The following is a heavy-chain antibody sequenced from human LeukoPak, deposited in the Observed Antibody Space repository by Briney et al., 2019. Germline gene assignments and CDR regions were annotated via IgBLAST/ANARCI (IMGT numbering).Heavy chain of an antibody. CDR2: IDASGNP. CDR1: GDSISSGTYY. CDR3: ARGFEYSTSSRVGYYYFYMDV. Sequence: PSETLSLTCTVSGDSISSGTYYWSWIRQPAGKGLEWIGRIDASGNPNYNPSLRSRLTMSVDTSKNQFSLNLRFVTAADTAVFYCARGFEYSTSSRVGYYYFYMDVWGIGTTVTVSS. V-gene: IGHV4-61*02. D-gene: IGHD6-6*01. J-gene: IGHJ6*03.